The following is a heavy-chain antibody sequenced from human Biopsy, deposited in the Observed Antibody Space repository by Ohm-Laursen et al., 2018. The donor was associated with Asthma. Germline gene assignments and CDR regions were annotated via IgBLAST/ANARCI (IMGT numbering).Heavy chain of an antibody. Sequence: GSLRLSCTASGFTVSTNGMSWVRQPPGKGLEWVSVIYSGGGTYYADSVQGRVTISRDNSKNTLSLQMNSLRAEDKAVYYCARAYGGSFFSGSFDIWGQGTMVTVSS. J-gene: IGHJ3*02. CDR3: ARAYGGSFFSGSFDI. CDR1: GFTVSTNG. CDR2: IYSGGGT. V-gene: IGHV3-53*01. D-gene: IGHD4-23*01.